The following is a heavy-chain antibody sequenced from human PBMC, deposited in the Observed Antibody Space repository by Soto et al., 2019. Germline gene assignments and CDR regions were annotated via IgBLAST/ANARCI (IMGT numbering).Heavy chain of an antibody. CDR1: CYTFTSYG. CDR2: ISAYNGNT. J-gene: IGHJ5*02. V-gene: IGHV1-18*04. Sequence: SAEVSFKASCYTFTSYGISWVRQAPGQGLEWMGWISAYNGNTNYAQKLQGRLTITKDTSKNQVVLAMTNMDPVDTATYYCAHHTITPVTNWFDPWGLGTLVTVSS. CDR3: AHHTITPVTNWFDP. D-gene: IGHD1-20*01.